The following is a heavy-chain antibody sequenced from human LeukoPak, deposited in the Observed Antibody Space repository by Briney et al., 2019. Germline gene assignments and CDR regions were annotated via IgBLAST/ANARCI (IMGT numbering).Heavy chain of an antibody. D-gene: IGHD5-12*01. CDR2: ITGDGSTP. Sequence: GGSLRLSCATSGLVFSNYAMNWVRQAPGKGLEYVSAITGDGSTPYYANSVKGRFTISRDNSRNTLYLQMGSLRSEDMAVYYCARVGCSGYDSWGQGTLVTVSS. J-gene: IGHJ5*02. V-gene: IGHV3-64*01. CDR1: GLVFSNYA. CDR3: ARVGCSGYDS.